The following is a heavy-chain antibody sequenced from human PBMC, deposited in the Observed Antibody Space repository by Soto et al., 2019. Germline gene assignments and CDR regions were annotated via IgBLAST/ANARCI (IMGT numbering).Heavy chain of an antibody. CDR2: ISSNGDDT. CDR1: GFTLSSYV. CDR3: VKTGRFGQLVTSDY. Sequence: PGGSLRLSCSASGFTLSSYVMFWVRQAPGKGLQYVSLISSNGDDTHYADSVKGRFTISRDNSKSTLFLQMTSLRTEDTAVYYCVKTGRFGQLVTSDYWGQGTLVTVSS. J-gene: IGHJ4*02. D-gene: IGHD6-6*01. V-gene: IGHV3-64D*06.